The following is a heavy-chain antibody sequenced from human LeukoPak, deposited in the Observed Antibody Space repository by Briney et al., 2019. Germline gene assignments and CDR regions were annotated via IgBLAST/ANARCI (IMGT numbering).Heavy chain of an antibody. J-gene: IGHJ3*01. CDR2: ISGSGGST. CDR1: GFTFSSYA. V-gene: IGHV3-23*01. D-gene: IGHD1-1*01. Sequence: PGGSLRLSCAASGFTFSSYAMSWVRQAPGKGLEWVSAISGSGGSTYYADSVKGRFTISRDNAKSSLYLQMNSLRAEDTAVYYCARDLVGTNPDSFDVWSQGTMVTVSS. CDR3: ARDLVGTNPDSFDV.